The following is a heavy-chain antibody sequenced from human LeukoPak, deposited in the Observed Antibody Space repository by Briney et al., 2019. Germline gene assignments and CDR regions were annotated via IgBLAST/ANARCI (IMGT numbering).Heavy chain of an antibody. Sequence: PGRSLRLSCAASGFAFSTYGMHWVRQAPGKGLEWVAVTAHDESSKYYADSVKGRFTISRDNSKSTLYLQMNNLRTEDTATYYCATDGSGYFDSWGQGTLVSVSS. CDR2: TAHDESSK. CDR3: ATDGSGYFDS. V-gene: IGHV3-30*03. CDR1: GFAFSTYG. D-gene: IGHD6-19*01. J-gene: IGHJ4*02.